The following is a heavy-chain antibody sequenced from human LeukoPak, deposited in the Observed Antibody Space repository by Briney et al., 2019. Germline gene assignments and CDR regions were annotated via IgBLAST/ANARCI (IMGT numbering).Heavy chain of an antibody. V-gene: IGHV5-51*01. CDR2: IYPGDSDT. CDR1: GYSFTTYW. D-gene: IGHD5-12*01. CDR3: ARRGMEYSGYDYYFDY. J-gene: IGHJ4*02. Sequence: GESLKISCKGSGYSFTTYWIAWVRQMPGKGLEWMGIIYPGDSDTRYSPSFQGQATISADKSISTAYPQWSSLKASDTAMYYCARRGMEYSGYDYYFDYWGQGTLVTVSS.